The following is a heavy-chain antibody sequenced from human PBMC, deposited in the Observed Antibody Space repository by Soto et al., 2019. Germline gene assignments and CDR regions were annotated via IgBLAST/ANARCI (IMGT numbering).Heavy chain of an antibody. D-gene: IGHD6-6*01. Sequence: GESLKISCAASGFTFSNYAMSWARQAPGEGLEWVSGISGSGVNSYYADSVKGRFTISRDNSKNTLYLQMNSLRAEDTAVYYCAKDLTVRPSYMDVWGKGTTVTVSS. CDR3: AKDLTVRPSYMDV. V-gene: IGHV3-23*01. CDR2: ISGSGVNS. CDR1: GFTFSNYA. J-gene: IGHJ6*03.